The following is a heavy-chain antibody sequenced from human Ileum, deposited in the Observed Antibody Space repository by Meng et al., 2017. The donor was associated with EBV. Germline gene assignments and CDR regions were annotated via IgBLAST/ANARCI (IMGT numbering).Heavy chain of an antibody. CDR2: IYYTGST. J-gene: IGHJ5*02. D-gene: IGHD1-1*01. V-gene: IGHV4-61*01. CDR3: ARGTGTTFA. CDR1: GGSATSGSYY. Sequence: GPVPEAGPGRVKASETLPPTCTVSGGSATSGSYYWSWIRQPPGEGLEWIGYIYYTGSTNYNPSLKSRVTISVDTSKNQFSLNLTSVTAADTAVYYCARGTGTTFAWGQGTLVTVSS.